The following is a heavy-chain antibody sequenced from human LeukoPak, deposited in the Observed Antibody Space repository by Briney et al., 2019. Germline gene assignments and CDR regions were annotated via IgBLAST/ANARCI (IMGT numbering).Heavy chain of an antibody. V-gene: IGHV1-69*04. D-gene: IGHD3-22*01. Sequence: SVKVSCKASGGTFSSYALSWVRQAPGQGLEWMGRIIPILGIANYAQKFQGRVTITADKSTSTAYMELSSLRSEDTAVYYCARPTHHYYDSSGYYYYYWGQGTLVTVSS. CDR3: ARPTHHYYDSSGYYYYY. CDR1: GGTFSSYA. J-gene: IGHJ4*02. CDR2: IIPILGIA.